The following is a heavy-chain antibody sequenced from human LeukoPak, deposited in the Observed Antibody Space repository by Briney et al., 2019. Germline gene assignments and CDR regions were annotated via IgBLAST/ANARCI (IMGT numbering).Heavy chain of an antibody. V-gene: IGHV4-61*08. CDR3: ASQEYGSSQYLQH. CDR1: GGSISSGGYY. D-gene: IGHD6-13*01. CDR2: IYHSGST. J-gene: IGHJ1*01. Sequence: PSETLSLTCTVSGGSISSGGYYWSWIRQPPGKGLEWIGYIYHSGSTNHNPSLKSRVTISVDTSKNQFSLRLSSVTAAGTAVYYCASQEYGSSQYLQHWGQGTLVTVSS.